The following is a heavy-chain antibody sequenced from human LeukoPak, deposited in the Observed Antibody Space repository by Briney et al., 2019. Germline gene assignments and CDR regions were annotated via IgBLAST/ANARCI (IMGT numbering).Heavy chain of an antibody. CDR2: ISSSGSTI. V-gene: IGHV3-48*03. Sequence: PGGSLRLSCAASGFTFSSYEMNWVRQAPGKGLEWVSYISSSGSTIYCADSVKGRFTISRDNAKNSLYLQMNSLRAEDTAVYYCARDFGPTYYDILTGFPDGLDWGQGTLVTVSS. J-gene: IGHJ4*02. CDR1: GFTFSSYE. D-gene: IGHD3-9*01. CDR3: ARDFGPTYYDILTGFPDGLD.